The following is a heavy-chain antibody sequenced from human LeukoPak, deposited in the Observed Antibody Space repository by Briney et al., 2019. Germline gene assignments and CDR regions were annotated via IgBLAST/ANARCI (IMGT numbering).Heavy chain of an antibody. D-gene: IGHD1-26*01. CDR1: GFTFSSYG. J-gene: IGHJ6*03. CDR3: AKTRELSGSYLLALYYYYYMDV. CDR2: ISGSGGST. V-gene: IGHV3-23*01. Sequence: QPGGSLRLSCAASGFTFSSYGMSWVRQAPGKGLEWVSAISGSGGSTYYADSVKGRFTISRDNSKNTLYLQMNSLRAEDTAVYYCAKTRELSGSYLLALYYYYYMDVWGKGTTVTISS.